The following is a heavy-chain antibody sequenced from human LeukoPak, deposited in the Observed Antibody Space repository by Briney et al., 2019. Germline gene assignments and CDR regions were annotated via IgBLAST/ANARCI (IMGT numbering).Heavy chain of an antibody. CDR1: GFTFSTYA. CDR3: VKEGGRRVFGDWSESGY. D-gene: IGHD2-21*02. V-gene: IGHV3-23*01. Sequence: GGSLRLSCVGSGFTFSTYAMTWVRQAPGKGLEWVSSISGSGIDTHYADSVKGRFTISRDNSKNSLFLQMSSLRADDTAVYYCVKEGGRRVFGDWSESGYWGQGTLVTVSS. J-gene: IGHJ4*02. CDR2: ISGSGIDT.